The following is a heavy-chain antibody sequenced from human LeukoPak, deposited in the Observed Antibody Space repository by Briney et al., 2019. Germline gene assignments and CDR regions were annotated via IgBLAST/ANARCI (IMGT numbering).Heavy chain of an antibody. CDR3: VRGYSFGPYGMDV. V-gene: IGHV3-64D*09. CDR1: GFPFSSYA. CDR2: ISDSGGST. D-gene: IGHD2-15*01. Sequence: PGGSLRLSCSASGFPFSSYAMEWVRQAPGKGLEYVSAISDSGGSTYYADSVKGRFTISRDNSKNTLYLQMSSLRAGDTAVYFCVRGYSFGPYGMDVWGQGTTVTVSS. J-gene: IGHJ6*02.